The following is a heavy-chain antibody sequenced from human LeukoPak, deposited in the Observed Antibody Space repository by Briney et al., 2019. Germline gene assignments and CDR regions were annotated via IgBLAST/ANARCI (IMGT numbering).Heavy chain of an antibody. Sequence: PSETLSLTCTVSGDSISSGSYYWGWIRQPPGKGLEWIGSIYYSGSPYYNPSLKSRVTISVDTSKNQFSLNLSSVTAADTAVYYCARRGKPRDILTGYYTRPFDYWGQGTLVTVSS. D-gene: IGHD3-9*01. CDR1: GDSISSGSYY. V-gene: IGHV4-39*07. CDR2: IYYSGSP. CDR3: ARRGKPRDILTGYYTRPFDY. J-gene: IGHJ4*02.